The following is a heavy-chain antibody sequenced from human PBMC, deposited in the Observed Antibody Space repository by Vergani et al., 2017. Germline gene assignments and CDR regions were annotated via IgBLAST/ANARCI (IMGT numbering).Heavy chain of an antibody. Sequence: QVQLVESGGGVVQPGKSLSLSCETSGFIFSDYVMHWVRQAPGKGLEWVAFIRYDGSNKYYADSVKGRFTISRDNSKNTLYLQMNSLRAEDTAVYYCANHYGMDVWGKGTTVTVSS. J-gene: IGHJ6*04. CDR1: GFIFSDYV. V-gene: IGHV3-30*02. CDR2: IRYDGSNK. CDR3: ANHYGMDV.